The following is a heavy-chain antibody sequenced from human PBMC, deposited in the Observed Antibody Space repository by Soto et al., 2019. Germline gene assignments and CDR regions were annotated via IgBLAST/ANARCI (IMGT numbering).Heavy chain of an antibody. CDR2: IYWDDDT. V-gene: IGHV2-5*02. CDR1: GFSFSADGVG. D-gene: IGHD3-16*01. CDR3: AHAFGGTSWPNDAFDV. Sequence: HITLKESGPTLVKPTQTLTLTCIFSGFSFSADGVGVGWIRQPPGKTLEWLALIYWDDDTRYRPSLKSRLTITKDSSKNQVVLTMTNTAPLDTATYYCAHAFGGTSWPNDAFDVWGQGTVVTVSS. J-gene: IGHJ3*01.